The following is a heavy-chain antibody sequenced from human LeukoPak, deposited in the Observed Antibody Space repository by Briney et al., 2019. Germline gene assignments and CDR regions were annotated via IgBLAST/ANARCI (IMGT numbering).Heavy chain of an antibody. CDR3: ARMVGSGWYLDWFDP. D-gene: IGHD6-19*01. Sequence: SETLSLTCTVSGGSISSSSYYWGWIRHPPGKGLEWIGSIYYSGSTYYNPSLKSRVTISVDTSKNQFSLKLSSVTAADTAVYYCARMVGSGWYLDWFDPWGQGTLVTVSS. CDR1: GGSISSSSYY. V-gene: IGHV4-39*01. CDR2: IYYSGST. J-gene: IGHJ5*02.